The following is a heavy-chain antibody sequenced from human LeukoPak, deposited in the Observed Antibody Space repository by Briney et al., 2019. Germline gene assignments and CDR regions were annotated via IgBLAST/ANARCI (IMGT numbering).Heavy chain of an antibody. CDR2: INPNSGGT. J-gene: IGHJ4*02. CDR3: ARLRYFDWLHQWDY. Sequence: ASVKVSCKASGYTFTGYYMHWVRQAPGQGLEWMGWINPNSGGTNYAQKFQGRVTMTRDTSISTAYMELSRLRSDDTAVYYCARLRYFDWLHQWDYWGQGTLVTVSS. D-gene: IGHD3-9*01. CDR1: GYTFTGYY. V-gene: IGHV1-2*02.